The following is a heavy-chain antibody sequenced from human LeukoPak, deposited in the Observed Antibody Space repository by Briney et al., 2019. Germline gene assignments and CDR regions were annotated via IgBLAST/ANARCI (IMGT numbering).Heavy chain of an antibody. CDR3: ARGGYYGSGSYEGYFDY. Sequence: PAGRSLRLSCAASGFTFSSYAMHWVRQAPGKGLEWVAVISYDGSNKYYADSVKGRFTISRDNSKNMLYLQMNSLRAEDTAVYYCARGGYYGSGSYEGYFDYWGQGTLVTVSS. D-gene: IGHD3-10*01. V-gene: IGHV3-30-3*01. CDR2: ISYDGSNK. J-gene: IGHJ4*02. CDR1: GFTFSSYA.